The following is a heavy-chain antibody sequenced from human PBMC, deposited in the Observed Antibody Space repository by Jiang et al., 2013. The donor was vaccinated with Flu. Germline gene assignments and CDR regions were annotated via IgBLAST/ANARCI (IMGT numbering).Heavy chain of an antibody. CDR3: ARLGGGGLRFLEWFHRFDP. D-gene: IGHD3-3*01. J-gene: IGHJ5*02. V-gene: IGHV4-59*04. Sequence: SETLSLTCTVSGGSMSSYYWSWIRQPPGKGLEWIGYIYYSGSTYYNPSLKSRVTISVDTSKNQFSLKLSSVTAADTAVYYCARLGGGGLRFLEWFHRFDPWGQGTLVTVSS. CDR1: GGSMSSYY. CDR2: IYYSGST.